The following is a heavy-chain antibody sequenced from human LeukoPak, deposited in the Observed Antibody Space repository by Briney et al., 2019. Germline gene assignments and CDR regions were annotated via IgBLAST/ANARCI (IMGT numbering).Heavy chain of an antibody. V-gene: IGHV3-33*01. CDR3: ARDLAVAGTAFDY. CDR1: GFTFSSYG. Sequence: PGGSLRLSCAASGFTFSSYGMHWVRQAPGKGLEWVAVTWYDGSNKYYADSVKGRFTISRDNSKNTLYLQMNSLRAEDTAVYYCARDLAVAGTAFDYWGQGTLVTVSS. J-gene: IGHJ4*02. D-gene: IGHD6-19*01. CDR2: TWYDGSNK.